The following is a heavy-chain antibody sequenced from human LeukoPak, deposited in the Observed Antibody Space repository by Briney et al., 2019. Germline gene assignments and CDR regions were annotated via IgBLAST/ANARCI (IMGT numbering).Heavy chain of an antibody. CDR2: ISGDGGST. D-gene: IGHD6-13*01. J-gene: IGHJ4*02. CDR3: ARKHLESSSYYLPFDY. V-gene: IGHV3-43*02. CDR1: GFTFDEYA. Sequence: PGGSLRLSCEASGFTFDEYAMHWVRHPPGKGLEWVSFISGDGGSTYNADSVKGRFTISRDNSKNSLYLQMNSLRPEDTALYYCARKHLESSSYYLPFDYWGQGTLVTVSS.